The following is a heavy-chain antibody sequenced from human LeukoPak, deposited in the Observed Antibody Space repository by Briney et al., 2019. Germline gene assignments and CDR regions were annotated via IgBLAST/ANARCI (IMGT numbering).Heavy chain of an antibody. J-gene: IGHJ3*02. D-gene: IGHD4-17*01. Sequence: GGSLRLSCAASGFTFSSYWMHWVRQAPGKGLEWVSAISGSGGSTYYADSVKGRFTISRDNSRNTLYLQMNSLRAEDTAVYYCANAYGDYSMGAFDIWGQGTMVTVSS. CDR1: GFTFSSYW. CDR2: ISGSGGST. V-gene: IGHV3-23*01. CDR3: ANAYGDYSMGAFDI.